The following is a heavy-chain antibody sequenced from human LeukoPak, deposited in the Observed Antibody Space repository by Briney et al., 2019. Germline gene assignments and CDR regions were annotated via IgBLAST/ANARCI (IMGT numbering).Heavy chain of an antibody. CDR2: ISGSGGST. J-gene: IGHJ4*02. V-gene: IGHV3-23*01. CDR3: VRGDILTGYYKGVTPYFDY. Sequence: GGSLRLSCAASGFTFSSYAMSWVRQAPGKGLEWVSAISGSGGSTYYADSVKGRFTISRDNSKNTLYLQMNSLRADDTAVYYCVRGDILTGYYKGVTPYFDYWGQGTLVTVSS. D-gene: IGHD3-9*01. CDR1: GFTFSSYA.